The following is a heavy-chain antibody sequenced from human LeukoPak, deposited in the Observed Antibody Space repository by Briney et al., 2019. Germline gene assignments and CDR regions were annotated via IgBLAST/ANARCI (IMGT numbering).Heavy chain of an antibody. CDR3: AGDPPGSGVNVDY. V-gene: IGHV4-4*02. Sequence: SETVCLICAVSGGSIGDSYWWTWVRQPPGKGLEWIGEIFPSGTSNYNPSLKGRVTISLDKSKNHFSLKLNSMTAADTAVYYCAGDPPGSGVNVDYWGQGTLVTVSS. CDR2: IFPSGTS. CDR1: GGSIGDSYW. J-gene: IGHJ4*02. D-gene: IGHD3-10*01.